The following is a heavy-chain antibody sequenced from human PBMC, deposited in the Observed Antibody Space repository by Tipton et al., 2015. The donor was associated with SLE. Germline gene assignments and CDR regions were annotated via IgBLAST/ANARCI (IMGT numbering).Heavy chain of an antibody. CDR2: IYYSGST. D-gene: IGHD4-23*01. V-gene: IGHV4-30-4*01. CDR1: RGSISSGDYY. CDR3: ARDRTTVVRDWFDP. J-gene: IGHJ5*02. Sequence: TLSLTCTVSRGSISSGDYYWSWIRQPPGKGLEWIGYIYYSGSTYYNPSLESRVTISVDTSKNQFSLNLSSVTAADTAVYYCARDRTTVVRDWFDPWGQGTLVTVSS.